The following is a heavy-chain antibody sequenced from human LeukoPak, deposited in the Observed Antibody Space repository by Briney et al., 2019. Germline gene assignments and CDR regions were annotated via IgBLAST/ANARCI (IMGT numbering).Heavy chain of an antibody. CDR3: AREIAIGGFDY. CDR1: GYTFTGYY. Sequence: ASVRVSCKASGYTFTGYYMHWVRQAPGQGLEWMGWMNPNSGNTGYAQKFRGRVTMTRNTSISTAYMELSSLRSEDTAVYYCAREIAIGGFDYWGQGTLVTVSS. J-gene: IGHJ4*02. CDR2: MNPNSGNT. V-gene: IGHV1-8*02. D-gene: IGHD3-10*01.